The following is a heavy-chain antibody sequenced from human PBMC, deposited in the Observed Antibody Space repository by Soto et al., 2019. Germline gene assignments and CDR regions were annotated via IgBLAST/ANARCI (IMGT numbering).Heavy chain of an antibody. D-gene: IGHD1-26*01. V-gene: IGHV1-69*13. CDR3: ARVPYSGSYRALSY. J-gene: IGHJ4*02. Sequence: GASVKVSCKASGGTFSSYAISWVRQAPGQGLEWMGGIIPIFGTANYAQKFQGRVTITADESTSTAYMELSSLRSEDTAVYYCARVPYSGSYRALSYWGQGTLVTVSS. CDR2: IIPIFGTA. CDR1: GGTFSSYA.